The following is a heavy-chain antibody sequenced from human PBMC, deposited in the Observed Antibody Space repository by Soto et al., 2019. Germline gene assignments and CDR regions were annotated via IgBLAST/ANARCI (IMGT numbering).Heavy chain of an antibody. D-gene: IGHD1-26*01. J-gene: IGHJ5*02. CDR2: FYSSGTT. CDR1: GGSVSSGSFY. CDR3: AVGRWFDP. V-gene: IGHV4-61*01. Sequence: QVQLQESGPGLVKPSETLSLTCTVSGGSVSSGSFYWNWIRQPPGKGLEWIGYFYSSGTTSYNPSLKSRVTISVDTSKTQFSLKLSSVTAADTAVYYCAVGRWFDPWGQGTLVTVSS.